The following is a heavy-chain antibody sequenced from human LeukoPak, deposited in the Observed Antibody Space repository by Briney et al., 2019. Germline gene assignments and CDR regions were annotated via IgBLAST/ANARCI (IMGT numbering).Heavy chain of an antibody. CDR1: GGSISSGSYY. V-gene: IGHV4-61*02. CDR3: ARAYSPTGYYHYMDV. J-gene: IGHJ6*03. Sequence: SQTLSLTCTVSGGSISSGSYYWSWIRQPAGKGLEWIGRIYTSGSTNYNPSLKSRVTISVDTSKNQFSLKLSSVTAADTAVYYCARAYSPTGYYHYMDVWGKGTTVTVSS. D-gene: IGHD2-21*01. CDR2: IYTSGST.